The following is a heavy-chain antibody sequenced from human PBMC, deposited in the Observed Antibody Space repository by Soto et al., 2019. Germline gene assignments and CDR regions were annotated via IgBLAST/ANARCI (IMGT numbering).Heavy chain of an antibody. CDR3: ARRSPAAGTNWFDP. V-gene: IGHV4-39*01. D-gene: IGHD6-13*01. CDR1: GGSISSSYY. J-gene: IGHJ5*02. CDR2: IYYSGST. Sequence: QLQLQESGPGLVKPSETLSLTCTVSGGSISSSYYWGWIRQPPGKGLEWIGSIYYSGSTNYNPSLKSRVIISVDTSKNQCSLKLSSVTAADTAVYYCARRSPAAGTNWFDPWGQGTLVTVSS.